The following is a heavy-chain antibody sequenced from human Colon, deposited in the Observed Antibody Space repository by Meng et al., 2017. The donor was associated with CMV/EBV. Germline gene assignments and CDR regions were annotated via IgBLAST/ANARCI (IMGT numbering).Heavy chain of an antibody. CDR1: GFTFSSYA. CDR2: ISYDGSNK. V-gene: IGHV3-30-3*01. J-gene: IGHJ4*02. CDR3: ARDSYGFDY. D-gene: IGHD3-10*01. Sequence: GGSLRLSCAASGFTFSSYAMHWVRQAPGKGLEWVAVISYDGSNKYYADSVKGRFTISRDNSKNTLYLQMNSLRAEDTAVYYCARDSYGFDYWGQGTLVTVSS.